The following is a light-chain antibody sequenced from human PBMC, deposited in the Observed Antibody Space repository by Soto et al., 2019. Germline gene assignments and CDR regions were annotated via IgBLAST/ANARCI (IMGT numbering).Light chain of an antibody. Sequence: QSALTQPTSASGSPGQSVTISCTGTSSDVGGYNYVSWYQQHPGKAPKLMIYEVSKRPSGVPDRFSGYKSGNTASLTVSGLQAEDEADYYCSSYAGSNNLVFGGGTKLTVL. CDR1: SSDVGGYNY. V-gene: IGLV2-8*01. CDR3: SSYAGSNNLV. CDR2: EVS. J-gene: IGLJ2*01.